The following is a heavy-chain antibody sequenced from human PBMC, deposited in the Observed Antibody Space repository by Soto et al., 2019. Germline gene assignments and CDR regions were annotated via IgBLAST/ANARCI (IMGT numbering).Heavy chain of an antibody. D-gene: IGHD2-15*01. V-gene: IGHV4-59*01. J-gene: IGHJ5*02. CDR1: GGSISSYY. CDR3: ARVQDCSGGSCYSGWFDP. CDR2: IYYSGST. Sequence: SETLSLTCTVSGGSISSYYWSWIRQPPGKGLEWIGYIYYSGSTNYNPSLKSRVTISVDTSKNQFSLKLSSVTAADTAVYYCARVQDCSGGSCYSGWFDPWGQGTLVTVSS.